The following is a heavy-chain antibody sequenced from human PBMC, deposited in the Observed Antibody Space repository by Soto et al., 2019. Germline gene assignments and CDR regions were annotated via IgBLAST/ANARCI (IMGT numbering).Heavy chain of an antibody. V-gene: IGHV4-38-2*01. CDR2: IYHSGST. J-gene: IGHJ5*02. CDR1: GYSISSGYY. Sequence: SETLSLTCAVSGYSISSGYYWGWIRQPPGKGLEWIGSIYHSGSTYYNPSLKSRVTISVDTSKNQFSLKLSSVTAADTAVYYCARVVVVVVAATSLSGWFDPWGQGTLVTVSS. D-gene: IGHD2-15*01. CDR3: ARVVVVVVAATSLSGWFDP.